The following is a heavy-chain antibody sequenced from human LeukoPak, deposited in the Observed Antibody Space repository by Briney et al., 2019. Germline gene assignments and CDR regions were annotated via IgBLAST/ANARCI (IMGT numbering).Heavy chain of an antibody. CDR3: AAGFYYDSSGYYFDAFDI. V-gene: IGHV1-58*02. J-gene: IGHJ3*02. CDR2: IVVGSGNT. D-gene: IGHD3-22*01. Sequence: SVKVSCKASGFTFTSSAMQWVRQARGQRLEWIGWIVVGSGNTNYAQKFQERVTTTRDMSTSTAYMELSSLRSEDTAVYYCAAGFYYDSSGYYFDAFDIWGQGTMVTVSS. CDR1: GFTFTSSA.